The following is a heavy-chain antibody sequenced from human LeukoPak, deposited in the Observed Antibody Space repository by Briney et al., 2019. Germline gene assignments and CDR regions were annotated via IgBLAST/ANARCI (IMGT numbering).Heavy chain of an antibody. V-gene: IGHV4-31*03. D-gene: IGHD6-6*01. J-gene: IGHJ4*02. CDR2: IYYSGST. CDR3: ARGSSSSAGDY. CDR1: GGSISIGGYY. Sequence: SQTLSLTCTVSGGSISIGGYYWSWLRQHPGKGLEWIGYIYYSGSTYYNPSLKSRVTISVDTSKNQFSLKLSSVTAADTDVYYCARGSSSSAGDYWGQGTLVTVSS.